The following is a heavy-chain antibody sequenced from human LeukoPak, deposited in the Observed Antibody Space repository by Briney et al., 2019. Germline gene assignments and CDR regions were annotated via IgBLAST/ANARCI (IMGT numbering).Heavy chain of an antibody. CDR1: GGSFSGYY. CDR3: ARPRGSGWYRVAFDI. J-gene: IGHJ3*02. D-gene: IGHD6-19*01. Sequence: SETLSLTCAVYGGSFSGYYWSWIRQPPGKGLEWIGEINHSGSTNYNPSLKGGVTISVDTSKNQFSLKLSSVTAADTAVYYCARPRGSGWYRVAFDIWGQGTMVTVSS. V-gene: IGHV4-34*01. CDR2: INHSGST.